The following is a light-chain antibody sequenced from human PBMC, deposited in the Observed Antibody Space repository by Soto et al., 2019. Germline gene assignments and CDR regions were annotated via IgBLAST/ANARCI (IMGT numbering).Light chain of an antibody. V-gene: IGLV2-14*01. J-gene: IGLJ1*01. CDR3: NPYTTMNTYV. Sequence: QSVLTQPASVSGSPGQSITISCTGSSTDVGAYNYVSWYQQYPGQAPNLLIYEVSRRPSGFSHRFSGSKSVNTASLTISGLQAEDEAPYYFNPYTTMNTYVFGTGTKLTVL. CDR2: EVS. CDR1: STDVGAYNY.